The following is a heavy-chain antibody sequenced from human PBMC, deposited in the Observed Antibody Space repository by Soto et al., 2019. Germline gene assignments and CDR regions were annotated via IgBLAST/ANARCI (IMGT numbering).Heavy chain of an antibody. D-gene: IGHD2-8*01. Sequence: EVQLLESGGGLVQPGGSLRLSCAASGFFFSSYAMSWVRQAPGKGLEWVSGIGGSGGYKSYADSVKGRFTISRDNSKNTPDLQMESLGAEDTAVYYCAKDAAMVSTTFNYFDFWGQGTLVAVSS. CDR2: IGGSGGYK. J-gene: IGHJ4*02. CDR3: AKDAAMVSTTFNYFDF. V-gene: IGHV3-23*01. CDR1: GFFFSSYA.